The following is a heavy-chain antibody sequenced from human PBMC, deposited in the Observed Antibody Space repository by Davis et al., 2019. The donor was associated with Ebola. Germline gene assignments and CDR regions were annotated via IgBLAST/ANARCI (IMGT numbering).Heavy chain of an antibody. V-gene: IGHV3-53*01. CDR2: VYDGEKT. CDR1: GFTFSTHG. CDR3: GRGPEMLYNERSGFYD. J-gene: IGHJ4*02. Sequence: PGGSLRLSCEVSGFTFSTHGMHWVRQAPGKGLEWVSVVYDGEKTYYADSVKGRFTISRDASKNMVNLQMNSLRADDTAVYYCGRGPEMLYNERSGFYDWGQGTRVTVSS. D-gene: IGHD5-12*01.